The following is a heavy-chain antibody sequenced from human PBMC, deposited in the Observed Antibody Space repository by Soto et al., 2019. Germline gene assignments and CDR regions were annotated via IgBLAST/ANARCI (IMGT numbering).Heavy chain of an antibody. CDR3: ARGQQGYCTNGVCYPFDY. V-gene: IGHV1-2*02. D-gene: IGHD2-8*01. CDR2: INPNSGGT. CDR1: GYTLTGYY. Sequence: VASVKVACKASGYTLTGYYMHWVRQAPGQGLEWMGWINPNSGGTNYAQKFQGRVTMTRDTSISTAYMDLSRLRSDDTAVYYCARGQQGYCTNGVCYPFDYWGQGTLVTVSS. J-gene: IGHJ4*02.